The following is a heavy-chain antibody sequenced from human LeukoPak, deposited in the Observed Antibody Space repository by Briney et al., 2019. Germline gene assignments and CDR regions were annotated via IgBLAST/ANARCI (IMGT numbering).Heavy chain of an antibody. CDR3: ARGRGREYQPLLYKLVGWWFDP. V-gene: IGHV4-34*01. D-gene: IGHD2-2*01. CDR1: GGSFSGYY. J-gene: IGHJ5*02. Sequence: PSETLSLTCAVYGGSFSGYYWSWIRQPPGKGLEWIGEINHSGSTNYNPSLKSRVTISVDTSKNQFSLKLSSVTAADTAVYYCARGRGREYQPLLYKLVGWWFDPWGQGTLVTVSS. CDR2: INHSGST.